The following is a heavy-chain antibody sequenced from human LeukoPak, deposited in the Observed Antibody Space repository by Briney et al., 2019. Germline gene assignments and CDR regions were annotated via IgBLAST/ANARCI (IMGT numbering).Heavy chain of an antibody. V-gene: IGHV1-69*13. CDR1: GGTFSSYA. Sequence: SVKVSCKASGGTFSSYAISWVRQAPGQGLEWMGGIIPIFGTANYAQKFQGRVTITADESTSTAHMELSSLRAEDTAVYYCAKERLIGWYYFDYWGQGTLVTVSS. CDR3: AKERLIGWYYFDY. J-gene: IGHJ4*02. D-gene: IGHD6-19*01. CDR2: IIPIFGTA.